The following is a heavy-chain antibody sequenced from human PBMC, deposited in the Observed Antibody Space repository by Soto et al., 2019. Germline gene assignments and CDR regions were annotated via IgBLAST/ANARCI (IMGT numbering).Heavy chain of an antibody. V-gene: IGHV4-4*02. CDR1: GYSINSSHS. CDR2: AHHGGT. J-gene: IGHJ6*02. D-gene: IGHD3-10*01. CDR3: ARERVSWFGDLLPLGLDA. Sequence: TXETLSLTCAISGYSINSSHSWTWVRQPPVKGLEWIGEAHHGGTNSNPSLKTRVTILLDKSKNQFSLKLNSVTAADTAIYYCARERVSWFGDLLPLGLDAWGQGTMVTVSS.